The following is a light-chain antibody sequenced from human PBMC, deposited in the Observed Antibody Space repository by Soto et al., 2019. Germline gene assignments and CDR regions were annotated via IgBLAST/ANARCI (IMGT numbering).Light chain of an antibody. V-gene: IGKV1-5*01. CDR2: DAS. Sequence: DIQMTQSPSTLSASVGDRVTITCRASQSISSWLAWYQQKPGKAPKLLIYDASSLESGVPSKVSGRRSGTEFTPHILSLQPDGFGRDYCRQHNSYPYPFGQGTQLEIK. J-gene: IGKJ2*01. CDR3: RQHNSYPYP. CDR1: QSISSW.